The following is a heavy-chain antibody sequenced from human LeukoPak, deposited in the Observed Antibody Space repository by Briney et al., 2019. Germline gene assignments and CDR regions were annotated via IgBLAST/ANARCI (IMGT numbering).Heavy chain of an antibody. CDR1: GYTFTGYY. Sequence: ASVKVSCKASGYTFTGYYMHWVRQAPGQGLEWMGRINPNSGGTNYAQKFQGRVTMTRDTSISTAYMELSRLRSEDTAVYYCARVHGDYGGVSYWGQGTLVTVSS. D-gene: IGHD4-17*01. CDR3: ARVHGDYGGVSY. J-gene: IGHJ4*02. CDR2: INPNSGGT. V-gene: IGHV1-2*06.